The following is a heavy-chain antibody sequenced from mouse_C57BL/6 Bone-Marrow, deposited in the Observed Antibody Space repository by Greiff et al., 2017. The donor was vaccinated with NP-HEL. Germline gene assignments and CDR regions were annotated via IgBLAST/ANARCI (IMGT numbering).Heavy chain of an antibody. CDR2: IYPGDGDT. J-gene: IGHJ2*01. D-gene: IGHD1-1*01. CDR1: GYAFSGYW. V-gene: IGHV1-80*01. Sequence: QVQLQQSGAELVRPGASVKISCKASGYAFSGYWMNWVKQRPGKGLEWIGQIYPGDGDTNYNGKFKGKATLTADTSSSTAYMQLSSLTSEDSAVYFCARYYGSSNYFDYGGQGKTLTVSA. CDR3: ARYYGSSNYFDY.